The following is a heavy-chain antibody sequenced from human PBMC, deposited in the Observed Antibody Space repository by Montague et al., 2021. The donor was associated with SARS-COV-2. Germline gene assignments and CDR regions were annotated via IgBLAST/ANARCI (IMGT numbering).Heavy chain of an antibody. D-gene: IGHD3-10*01. Sequence: SETLSLTCAVHGSSFSGYYWNWIRQSPGKGLEWIGEINHGGSTKXSPSLKGRLTISTDTSKNQFSLKLTSVAAADTAVYYCARLRDGAVPSPILGVGPFYSYYYMDVWGRGTPVTVSS. CDR2: INHGGST. J-gene: IGHJ6*03. V-gene: IGHV4-34*01. CDR3: ARLRDGAVPSPILGVGPFYSYYYMDV. CDR1: GSSFSGYY.